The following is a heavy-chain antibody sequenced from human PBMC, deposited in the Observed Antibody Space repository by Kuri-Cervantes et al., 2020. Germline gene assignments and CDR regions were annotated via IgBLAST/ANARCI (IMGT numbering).Heavy chain of an antibody. CDR3: ARVRRGYVVTYYYYYMDV. Sequence: GESLKISCAASGFTFDDYAMHWVRQAPGKGLEWVSSISSSSSYIYYADSVKGRFTISRDNAKNSLYLQMNSLRAEDTAVYYCARVRRGYVVTYYYYYMDVWGKGATVTVSS. CDR2: ISSSSSYI. D-gene: IGHD2-21*02. CDR1: GFTFDDYA. J-gene: IGHJ6*03. V-gene: IGHV3-21*04.